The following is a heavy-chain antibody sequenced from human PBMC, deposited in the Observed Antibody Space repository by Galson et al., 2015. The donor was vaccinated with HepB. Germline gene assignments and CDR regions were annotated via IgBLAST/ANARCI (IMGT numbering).Heavy chain of an antibody. D-gene: IGHD2-21*01. J-gene: IGHJ6*03. CDR1: GYTFTSYG. CDR3: ARANCGGDCYYSYYYMDV. CDR2: ISAYNGNT. Sequence: SVKVSCKASGYTFTSYGISWARQAPGQGLEWMGWISAYNGNTNYAQKVQGRVTMTTDASTSTAYMELRSLRSDDTAVYYCARANCGGDCYYSYYYMDVWGTGTTVTVSS. V-gene: IGHV1-18*01.